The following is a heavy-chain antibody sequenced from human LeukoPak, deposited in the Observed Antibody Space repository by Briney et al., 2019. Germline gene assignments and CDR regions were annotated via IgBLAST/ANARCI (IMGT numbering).Heavy chain of an antibody. Sequence: GGSLRLFCGASGFTFGDYPMHWIRQTPGQGLEWVSLISADGGSSFQADSVRGRFTISRDNSKNSLYLQMNSLRSEDTALYYCAKDMGGSGRNWASNWFDPWGQGTLVTVSS. CDR1: GFTFGDYP. J-gene: IGHJ5*02. V-gene: IGHV3-43*02. CDR3: AKDMGGSGRNWASNWFDP. CDR2: ISADGGSS. D-gene: IGHD1-26*01.